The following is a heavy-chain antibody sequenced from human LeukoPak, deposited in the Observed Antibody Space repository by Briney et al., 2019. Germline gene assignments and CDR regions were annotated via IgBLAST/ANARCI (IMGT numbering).Heavy chain of an antibody. D-gene: IGHD1-26*01. CDR1: GYNFTTYW. V-gene: IGHV5-51*01. J-gene: IGHJ4*02. Sequence: GESLKISCKGYGYNFTTYWLGWVRQMPGKGLEWMGIIFPADSDTRYSPSFEGHVTFSVDKSISTAYLQWSSLKASDTAIYYCARHQYSGSPSVYWGQGTLVTVSS. CDR3: ARHQYSGSPSVY. CDR2: IFPADSDT.